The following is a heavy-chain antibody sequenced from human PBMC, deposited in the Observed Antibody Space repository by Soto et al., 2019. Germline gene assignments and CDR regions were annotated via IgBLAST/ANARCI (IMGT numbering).Heavy chain of an antibody. CDR2: ISYDGNNK. V-gene: IGHV3-30*18. CDR3: AKDLDSGYSYSPPSGY. D-gene: IGHD5-18*01. CDR1: GFTFSTYG. Sequence: QVQLVESGGGVVQPGRSQRLSCAASGFTFSTYGMHWVRQAPGKGLEWVAVISYDGNNKYYADSVKGRFTISRDNSKNTLYLQMNSLRAEDTAVYYCAKDLDSGYSYSPPSGYWGQGTLVTVSS. J-gene: IGHJ4*02.